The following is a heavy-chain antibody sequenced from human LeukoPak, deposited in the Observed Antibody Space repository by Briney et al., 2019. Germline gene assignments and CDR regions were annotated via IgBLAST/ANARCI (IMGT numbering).Heavy chain of an antibody. CDR2: IYYSGSA. CDR1: GVSISSSNSY. Sequence: PSETLSLTCTVSGVSISSSNSYWGWIRQPPGKGLEWIGSIYYSGSAYYNPSLNSRVTIFVDTAKNQFSLKLTSVTAADTAVYYCARPNASRWYVDYWGQGTLVTVSS. V-gene: IGHV4-39*01. D-gene: IGHD6-13*01. CDR3: ARPNASRWYVDY. J-gene: IGHJ4*02.